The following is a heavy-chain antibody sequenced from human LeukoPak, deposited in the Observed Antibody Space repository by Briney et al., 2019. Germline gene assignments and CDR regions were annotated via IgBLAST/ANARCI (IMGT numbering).Heavy chain of an antibody. CDR2: IYHSGST. D-gene: IGHD2-2*01. J-gene: IGHJ5*02. CDR1: GYSISSGYY. CDR3: AREGGRYCSSTSCPRGGWFDP. Sequence: SEALSLTCTVSGYSISSGYYWGWIRQPPGKGLEWIGSIYHSGSTYYNPSLKSRVTISVDTSKNQFSLKLSSVTAADTAVYYCAREGGRYCSSTSCPRGGWFDPWGQGTLVIVSS. V-gene: IGHV4-38-2*02.